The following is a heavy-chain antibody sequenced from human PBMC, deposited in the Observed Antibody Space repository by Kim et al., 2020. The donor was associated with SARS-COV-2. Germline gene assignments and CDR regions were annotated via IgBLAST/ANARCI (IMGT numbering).Heavy chain of an antibody. CDR3: ARDRNYYGSGRDAPLDY. D-gene: IGHD3-10*01. J-gene: IGHJ4*02. Sequence: GGSLRLSCAASGFSFSSYAMHWVRQAPGKGLEWVAVISYDENNKYYADSVKGRFTISRDNSKNTLYLQMNSLRAEDTAVYYCARDRNYYGSGRDAPLDYWGQGTLVTVSS. CDR2: ISYDENNK. CDR1: GFSFSSYA. V-gene: IGHV3-30*04.